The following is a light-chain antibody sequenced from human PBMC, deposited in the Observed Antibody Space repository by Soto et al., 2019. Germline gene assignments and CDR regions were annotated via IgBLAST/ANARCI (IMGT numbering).Light chain of an antibody. CDR3: QQYGNLPPWT. V-gene: IGKV1-33*01. Sequence: DIQMTQSPSCLSASVGDRVTITCQASQDISNYLNWYQQKPGKAPRYLIYDASNLETGVPSRFXGSGSGTDFTFTISSLQPEDMSTYYCQQYGNLPPWTFRQGTKVEIK. J-gene: IGKJ1*01. CDR1: QDISNY. CDR2: DAS.